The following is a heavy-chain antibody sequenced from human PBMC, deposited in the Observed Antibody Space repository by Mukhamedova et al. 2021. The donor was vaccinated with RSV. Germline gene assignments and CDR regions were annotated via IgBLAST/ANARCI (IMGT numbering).Heavy chain of an antibody. Sequence: ISHINSDGSGTSYADSVKGRFTISRDNAKNTVYLQMNSLRAEDTAVYYCARGLSVAGTDYWGQGTLVTVSS. J-gene: IGHJ4*02. D-gene: IGHD6-19*01. CDR2: INSDGSGT. CDR3: ARGLSVAGTDY. V-gene: IGHV3-74*01.